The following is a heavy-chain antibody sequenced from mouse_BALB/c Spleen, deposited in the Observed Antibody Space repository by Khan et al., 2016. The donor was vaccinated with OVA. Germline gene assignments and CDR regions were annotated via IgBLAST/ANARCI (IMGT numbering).Heavy chain of an antibody. CDR2: INSDGGYT. D-gene: IGHD4-1*01. V-gene: IGHV5-6*01. J-gene: IGHJ3*01. Sequence: EVELVESGGDLVKPGGSLRLSCAASGFTFSAYGMAWVRQAPDKRLEWVATINSDGGYTYYPDTVKGRFTISRNNAENTLSLQMISLKSEDTAIYYCASHLTGSFAYWGQGTLVTGSA. CDR3: ASHLTGSFAY. CDR1: GFTFSAYG.